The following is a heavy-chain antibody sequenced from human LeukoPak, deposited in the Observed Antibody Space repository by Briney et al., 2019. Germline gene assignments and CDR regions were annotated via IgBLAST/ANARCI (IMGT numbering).Heavy chain of an antibody. D-gene: IGHD3-9*01. Sequence: VASVKVSCKASGYTFTGYYMHWVRQAPGQGLEWMGWINPNSGGTNYAQKFQGRVTMTRDTSISTAYMELCRLRSDDTAVYYCARDNSPYYYDILTGYRSADWYFDLWGRGTLVTVSS. CDR1: GYTFTGYY. J-gene: IGHJ2*01. CDR2: INPNSGGT. CDR3: ARDNSPYYYDILTGYRSADWYFDL. V-gene: IGHV1-2*02.